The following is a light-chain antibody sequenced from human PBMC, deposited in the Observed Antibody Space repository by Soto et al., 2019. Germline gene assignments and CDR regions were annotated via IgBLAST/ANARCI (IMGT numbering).Light chain of an antibody. Sequence: QSVLTQPPSVSGAPGQRVTISCTGSSSNIGAGYDVHWYQQLSGTAPHILIYGNSNRPSGVPDRFSGSKSGTSASLAITGLQPEDEDDDYCHSYYSSLRGSFFGTGTKLTVL. CDR3: HSYYSSLRGSF. CDR1: SSNIGAGYD. CDR2: GNS. J-gene: IGLJ1*01. V-gene: IGLV1-40*01.